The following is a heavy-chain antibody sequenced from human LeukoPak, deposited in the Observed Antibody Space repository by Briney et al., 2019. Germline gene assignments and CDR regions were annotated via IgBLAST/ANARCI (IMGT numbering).Heavy chain of an antibody. CDR1: GFTFSSYA. D-gene: IGHD3-22*01. CDR3: AKVRVVVVITRGFDY. V-gene: IGHV3-23*01. J-gene: IGHJ4*02. CDR2: ISGSGGST. Sequence: GGSLRLSCAASGFTFSSYAMSWVRQAPGKGLEWVSAISGSGGSTYYADSVKGRFTISRDNSKNTLYLQMNSLRAEDTAVYYCAKVRVVVVITRGFDYWGQGTLVTVSS.